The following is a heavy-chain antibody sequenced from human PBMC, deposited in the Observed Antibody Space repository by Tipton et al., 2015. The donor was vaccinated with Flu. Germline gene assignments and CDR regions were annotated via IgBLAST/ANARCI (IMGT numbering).Heavy chain of an antibody. CDR2: ISWNSGSI. J-gene: IGHJ5*02. D-gene: IGHD6-13*01. CDR1: GFTFDDYA. CDR3: AKAGSSWYYNWFAP. Sequence: SLRLSCAASGFTFDDYAMHWVRQAPGKGLEWVSGISWNSGSIGYADPVKGRFTISRDNAKNSLYLQMNSLRAEDTALYYCAKAGSSWYYNWFAPWGQGTLVTVSS. V-gene: IGHV3-9*01.